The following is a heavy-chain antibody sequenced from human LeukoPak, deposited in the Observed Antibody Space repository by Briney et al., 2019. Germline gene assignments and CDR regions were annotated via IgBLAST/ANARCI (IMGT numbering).Heavy chain of an antibody. CDR2: IYYSGST. D-gene: IGHD1-1*01. CDR1: GGSISSYY. Sequence: SETLSLTCTVSGGSISSYYWSWIRQPPGKGLEWIGYIYYSGSTNYNPSLKSRVTISVDTSKNQFSLKLSSVTAADTAVYYCARSGVGSTTGTSDHDYYYYMDVWGKGTTVTISS. J-gene: IGHJ6*03. V-gene: IGHV4-59*01. CDR3: ARSGVGSTTGTSDHDYYYYMDV.